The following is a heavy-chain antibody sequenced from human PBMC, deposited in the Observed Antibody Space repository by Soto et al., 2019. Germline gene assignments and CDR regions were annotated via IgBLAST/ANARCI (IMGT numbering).Heavy chain of an antibody. CDR3: ERDNYDFWSGYRQNYGMDV. CDR2: INPNSGGT. J-gene: IGHJ6*02. CDR1: SYTFTGYY. D-gene: IGHD3-3*01. V-gene: IGHV1-2*02. Sequence: SVKVSFKASSYTFTGYYMHWGRQAPVQGLEWMGWINPNSGGTNYAQKFQGRVTMTMDTSISTAYMELSRLRSDDTAVYYCERDNYDFWSGYRQNYGMDVWGQGTKVTVSS.